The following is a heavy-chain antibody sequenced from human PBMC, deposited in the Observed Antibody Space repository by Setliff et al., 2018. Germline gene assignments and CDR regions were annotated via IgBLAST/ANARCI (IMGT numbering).Heavy chain of an antibody. CDR2: INPSGGST. CDR3: ASSREPNYDILTGYYYYYYYGMDV. D-gene: IGHD3-9*01. CDR1: GYTFTNYA. J-gene: IGHJ6*02. Sequence: GASVKVSCKASGYTFTNYAIHWVRQAPGQGLEWMGIINPSGGSTSYAQKFQGRVTMTRDTSTSTVYMELSSLRSEDTAVYYCASSREPNYDILTGYYYYYYYGMDVWGQGTTVTV. V-gene: IGHV1-46*01.